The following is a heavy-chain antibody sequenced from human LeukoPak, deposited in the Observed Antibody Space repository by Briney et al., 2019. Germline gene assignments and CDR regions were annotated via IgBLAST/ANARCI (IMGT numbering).Heavy chain of an antibody. CDR1: GFTFTSSA. CDR3: AATSYSSGWYRDY. D-gene: IGHD6-19*01. V-gene: IGHV1-58*01. Sequence: SVKVSCKAFGFTFTSSAVQWVRQARGQRLEWIGWIVVGSGNTNYAQKFQERVTITRDMSTSTAYMELSSLRSEDTAVYYCAATSYSSGWYRDYWGQGTLVTVSS. CDR2: IVVGSGNT. J-gene: IGHJ4*02.